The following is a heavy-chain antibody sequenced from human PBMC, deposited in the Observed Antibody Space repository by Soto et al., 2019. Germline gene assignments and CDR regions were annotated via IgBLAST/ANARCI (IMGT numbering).Heavy chain of an antibody. CDR1: GGSIIRQY. CDR3: ARDVGLQYDTGYSDFWTGKNNWFDP. V-gene: IGHV4-59*11. D-gene: IGHD3-3*01. CDR2: IYYSGST. J-gene: IGHJ5*02. Sequence: KTSETLSLTCSVSGGSIIRQYWSWLRQPPGRGLEWIGYIYYSGSTNYNPSLKSRVTISIDTSRNQFSLELRSVTAADTAVYYCARDVGLQYDTGYSDFWTGKNNWFDPWGQGTLVTVSS.